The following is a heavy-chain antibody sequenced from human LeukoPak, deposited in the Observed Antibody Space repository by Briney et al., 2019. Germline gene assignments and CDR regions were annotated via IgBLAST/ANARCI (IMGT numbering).Heavy chain of an antibody. CDR3: ASGSYRGYYYYMDV. Sequence: SVKVSCKASGGTFSSYAISRVRQAPGQGLEWMGGIIPIFGTANYAQKFQGRVTITTDESTSTAYMELSSLRSEDTAVYYCASGSYRGYYYYMDVWGKGTTVTVSS. J-gene: IGHJ6*03. V-gene: IGHV1-69*05. CDR2: IIPIFGTA. D-gene: IGHD1-26*01. CDR1: GGTFSSYA.